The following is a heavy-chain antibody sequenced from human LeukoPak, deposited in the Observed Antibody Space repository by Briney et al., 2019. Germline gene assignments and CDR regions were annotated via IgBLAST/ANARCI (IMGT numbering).Heavy chain of an antibody. Sequence: GASVKVSCKASGYTFTSYDINWVRQATGQGLEWMGWINPNSGGTNYAQKFRGRVTMTRDTSISTAYMELSRLRSDDTAVYYCARVPHRVSKPGVFDYWGQGTLVTVSS. CDR2: INPNSGGT. CDR1: GYTFTSYD. J-gene: IGHJ4*02. D-gene: IGHD1-14*01. CDR3: ARVPHRVSKPGVFDY. V-gene: IGHV1-2*02.